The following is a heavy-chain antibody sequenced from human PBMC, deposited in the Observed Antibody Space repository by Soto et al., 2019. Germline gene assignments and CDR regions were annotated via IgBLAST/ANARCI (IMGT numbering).Heavy chain of an antibody. CDR3: AKEGFYDRTGYYPFDS. D-gene: IGHD3-22*01. Sequence: PGGSLRLSCTDSGFNLSTYGVHWVRQPPGKGLEWVAVVSFDGRNRYYAGSVEGRFTISRDNSKKTLYLHMNSLRAEDTAVYYCAKEGFYDRTGYYPFDSWGQGTLVTVSS. J-gene: IGHJ4*02. CDR2: VSFDGRNR. CDR1: GFNLSTYG. V-gene: IGHV3-30*18.